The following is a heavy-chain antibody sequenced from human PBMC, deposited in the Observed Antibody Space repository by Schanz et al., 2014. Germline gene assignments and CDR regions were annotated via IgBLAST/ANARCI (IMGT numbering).Heavy chain of an antibody. CDR2: ISDRGDGT. CDR3: VKTDAGWRFDY. CDR1: GFTFTTFA. V-gene: IGHV3-23*01. J-gene: IGHJ4*02. Sequence: EQVLESGGGFVQPGGSLRLSCATSGFTFTTFAMTWVRQAPGKGLEWVSGISDRGDGTNYGDSVRGRFTISRDNSRNTVYLQMKNVGVDDTATYYCVKTDAGWRFDYWGQGTLVIVSS. D-gene: IGHD6-19*01.